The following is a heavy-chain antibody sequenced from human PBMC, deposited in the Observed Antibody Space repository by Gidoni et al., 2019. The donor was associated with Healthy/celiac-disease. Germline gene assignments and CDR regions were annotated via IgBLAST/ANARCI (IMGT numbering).Heavy chain of an antibody. J-gene: IGHJ4*02. V-gene: IGHV4-34*01. D-gene: IGHD3-10*01. CDR3: ARGLGYYGSGSYYIY. CDR2: INHSGST. CDR1: GWSFSGDY. Sequence: VQLQQWGAGLLKPSETLSLTCAVSGWSFSGDYWSWIRQPPGKGLEWSGEINHSGSTNYNPSLKSRGTISVDTSKNQFSLKLSSVTAADTAVYYCARGLGYYGSGSYYIYWGQGTLVTVSS.